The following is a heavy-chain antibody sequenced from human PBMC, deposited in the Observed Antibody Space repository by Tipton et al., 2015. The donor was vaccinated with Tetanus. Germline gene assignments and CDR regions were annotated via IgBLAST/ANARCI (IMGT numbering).Heavy chain of an antibody. J-gene: IGHJ6*02. CDR3: ARDPWTAMAPYYYYGMDV. V-gene: IGHV1-2*02. CDR2: INPNSGGT. D-gene: IGHD5-18*01. Sequence: QSGPEVKKPGASVKVSCKASGYTFTGYYMHWVRQAPGQGLEWMGWINPNSGGTNYAQKFQGRVTMTRDTSISTAYMELSRLRSDDTAVYYCARDPWTAMAPYYYYGMDVWGQGTTVTVSS. CDR1: GYTFTGYY.